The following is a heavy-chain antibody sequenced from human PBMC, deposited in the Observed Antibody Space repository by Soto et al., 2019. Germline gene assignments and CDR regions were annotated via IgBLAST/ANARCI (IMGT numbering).Heavy chain of an antibody. CDR1: GDSINSDKYY. Sequence: QLQLQESGPGLVKPSETLSLTCSVSGDSINSDKYYWGWIRQPPGKGLEWIGSIYYRGNTYYNPSLQTPVTIALDKSKSQFTLKLNSVTAADSAMYFCARLEGLATISYYFDFWGQGALVTVSS. D-gene: IGHD3-9*01. J-gene: IGHJ4*02. V-gene: IGHV4-39*01. CDR2: IYYRGNT. CDR3: ARLEGLATISYYFDF.